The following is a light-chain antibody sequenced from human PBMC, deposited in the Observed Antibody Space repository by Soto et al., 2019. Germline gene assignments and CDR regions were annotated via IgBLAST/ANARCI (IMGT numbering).Light chain of an antibody. CDR3: QQCYSSPRT. Sequence: DIQMTQSPSTLSAGVGDRVTITCRASQRISTYLKWYQQKPGKAPTLLIYAASSLQSGVPSRFSGGGSGTDFTLTINTLQPEDFATYSCQQCYSSPRTFGQGTKVEIK. CDR2: AAS. V-gene: IGKV1-39*01. J-gene: IGKJ1*01. CDR1: QRISTY.